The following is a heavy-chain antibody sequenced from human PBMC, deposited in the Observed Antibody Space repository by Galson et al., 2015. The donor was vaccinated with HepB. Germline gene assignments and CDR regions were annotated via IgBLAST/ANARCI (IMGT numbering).Heavy chain of an antibody. Sequence: TLSLTCTVSGDSISSGSYYWSWIRQPAGKGLEWIGRIYTSGSTNYNPSLKSRVTISVDTSKNQFSLKLSSATAADTAVYYCARDGYPFFDCWGQGTLVTVSS. CDR1: GDSISSGSYY. J-gene: IGHJ4*02. CDR3: ARDGYPFFDC. D-gene: IGHD5-12*01. V-gene: IGHV4-61*02. CDR2: IYTSGST.